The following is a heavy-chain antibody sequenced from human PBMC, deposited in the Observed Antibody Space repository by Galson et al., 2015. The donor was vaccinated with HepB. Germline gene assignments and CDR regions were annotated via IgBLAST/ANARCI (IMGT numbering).Heavy chain of an antibody. CDR1: GDTFSSYA. J-gene: IGHJ1*01. CDR2: IIPIFGTA. Sequence: SVKVSCKASGDTFSSYAISWVRQAPGQGLEWMGGIIPIFGTANYARKFQGRVTFTADESTSTAYMELSSLRSEDTAVYYCARVGSSSYFPMDSWGRGSLGTASS. V-gene: IGHV1-69*13. D-gene: IGHD6-6*01. CDR3: ARVGSSSYFPMDS.